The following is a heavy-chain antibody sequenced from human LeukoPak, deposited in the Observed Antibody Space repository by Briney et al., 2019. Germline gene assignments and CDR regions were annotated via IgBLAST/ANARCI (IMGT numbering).Heavy chain of an antibody. CDR2: IYPGDSDT. CDR3: ARRPRYNFGPHFDY. CDR1: GYSFTNYW. Sequence: SGESLKISCQASGYSFTNYWIGWVRQMPGKGLELLEIIYPGDSDTRYSPSFQGQVTISADKSISTAYLQWSSMKASDTAMYYCARRPRYNFGPHFDYWGQGTLVTVSS. D-gene: IGHD5-18*01. V-gene: IGHV5-51*01. J-gene: IGHJ4*02.